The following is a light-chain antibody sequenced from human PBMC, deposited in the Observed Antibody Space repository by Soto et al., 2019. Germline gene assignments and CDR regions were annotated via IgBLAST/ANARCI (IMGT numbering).Light chain of an antibody. J-gene: IGLJ2*01. Sequence: QSVLTQPPSASASLGASVTLTCTLSSGYSNYKVDWYQQRPGKGPRFVMRVGTGGIVGSKGDGIPDRFSVLGSGLNRYLTSKNIQEEDESDYHCAADHGSGSNFVVFGGGTKLTVL. CDR3: AADHGSGSNFVV. CDR1: SGYSNYK. CDR2: VGTGGIVG. V-gene: IGLV9-49*01.